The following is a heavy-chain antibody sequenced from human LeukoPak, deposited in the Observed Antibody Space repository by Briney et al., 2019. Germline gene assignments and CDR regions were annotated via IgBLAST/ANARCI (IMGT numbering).Heavy chain of an antibody. CDR1: GFTFSSYS. CDR3: GRDFLGDGRFFDF. J-gene: IGHJ4*01. V-gene: IGHV3-21*01. CDR2: ISSSSSYI. Sequence: GGSLRLSCAASGFTFSSYSMNWVRQAPGKGLEWVSSISSSSSYIYYADSVKGRFTISRDNAKNSLYLQMNSLRAEDTAEYYCGRDFLGDGRFFDFWGQGTLVTVSS. D-gene: IGHD3-16*01.